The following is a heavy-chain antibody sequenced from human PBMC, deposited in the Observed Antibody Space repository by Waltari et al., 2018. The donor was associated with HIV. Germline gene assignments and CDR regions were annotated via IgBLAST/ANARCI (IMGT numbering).Heavy chain of an antibody. D-gene: IGHD2-15*01. CDR2: IDHLGRS. Sequence: QVPLQQWGTGVLKPSETLSLTCAVYGGTFSGHYWNWIRQSPGKGLEWIGEIDHLGRSYINSPLRGLVTMSVDTSKNQFFLKVKSLTAADTAVYYCARGPVAEVGRGYLDSWGQGSLVTVTS. J-gene: IGHJ5*01. CDR1: GGTFSGHY. V-gene: IGHV4-34*01. CDR3: ARGPVAEVGRGYLDS.